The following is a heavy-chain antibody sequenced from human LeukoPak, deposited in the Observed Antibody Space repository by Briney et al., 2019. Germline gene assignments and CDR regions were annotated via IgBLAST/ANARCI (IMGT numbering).Heavy chain of an antibody. V-gene: IGHV4-34*01. CDR2: INHSGST. CDR1: GGSFSGYY. J-gene: IGHJ5*02. CDR3: ARRAIVVVPAAMGNNWFDP. Sequence: SETLSLTCAVYGGSFSGYYWSWIRQPPGKGLEWIGEINHSGSTNYNPSFKSRVTISVDTSKNQFSLKLSSVTAADTAVYYCARRAIVVVPAAMGNNWFDPWGQGTLVTVSS. D-gene: IGHD2-2*01.